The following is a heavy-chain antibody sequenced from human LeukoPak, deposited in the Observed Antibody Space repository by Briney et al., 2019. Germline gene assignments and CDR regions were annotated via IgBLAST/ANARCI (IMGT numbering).Heavy chain of an antibody. CDR2: IYSSGSN. V-gene: IGHV4-59*01. J-gene: IGHJ4*02. CDR1: GCSISNYY. CDR3: ARGGGYNYGYFDY. Sequence: PSETLSLTCTVSGCSISNYYWSWIRQPPGKGLKWIGYIYSSGSNNHNPSLKSRVTISVDTSKNQFSLKLSSVTAADTAAYYCARGGGYNYGYFDYWGRGIQVTVSS. D-gene: IGHD5-18*01.